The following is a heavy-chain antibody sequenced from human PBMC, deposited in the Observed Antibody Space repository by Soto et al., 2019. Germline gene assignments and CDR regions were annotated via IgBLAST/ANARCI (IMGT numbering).Heavy chain of an antibody. J-gene: IGHJ4*02. Sequence: SGTLSLTCAVYGESFSGYYWSGIRQPPGKGLEWIGEINHSGSTNYNPSLKSRVTISVDTSKNQFSLKLSSVTAADTAVYYCARRRVLRYFDWPHTRLHFDYWGQGTLVTVS. V-gene: IGHV4-34*01. CDR3: ARRRVLRYFDWPHTRLHFDY. CDR1: GESFSGYY. D-gene: IGHD3-9*01. CDR2: INHSGST.